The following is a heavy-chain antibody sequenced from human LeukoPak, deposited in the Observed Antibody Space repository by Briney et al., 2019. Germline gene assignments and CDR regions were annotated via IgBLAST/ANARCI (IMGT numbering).Heavy chain of an antibody. CDR2: IYYSGST. J-gene: IGHJ3*02. CDR1: GGSISSYY. D-gene: IGHD6-6*01. Sequence: SETLSLTCTVSGGSISSYYWSWIRQPPGKGLEWIGYIYYSGSTNYNPSLKSRGTISVDTSKNQFSLKLSAVTAADTAVYYCARDSRVEYSSSTAFDIWGQGTMVTVSS. CDR3: ARDSRVEYSSSTAFDI. V-gene: IGHV4-59*01.